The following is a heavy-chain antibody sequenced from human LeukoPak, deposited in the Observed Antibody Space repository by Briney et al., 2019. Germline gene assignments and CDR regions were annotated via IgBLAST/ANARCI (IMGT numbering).Heavy chain of an antibody. CDR1: GYTFTSYY. J-gene: IGHJ4*02. V-gene: IGHV1-46*01. Sequence: ASVKVSCKSSGYTFTSYYMHWVRQAPGQGREWMGIINPSGGSTSYAQKFQGRVTMTRDMSTSTVYMELSSLRSEDTAVYYCAREPRGVGATPFDYWGQGTLVTVSS. D-gene: IGHD1-26*01. CDR2: INPSGGST. CDR3: AREPRGVGATPFDY.